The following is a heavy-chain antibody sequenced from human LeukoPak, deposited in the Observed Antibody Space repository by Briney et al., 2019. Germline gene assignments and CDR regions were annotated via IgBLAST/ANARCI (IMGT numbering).Heavy chain of an antibody. V-gene: IGHV3-48*01. CDR1: GFTFSTYN. CDR2: INTGSSTI. Sequence: GGSLRLSCAASGFTFSTYNMNWVRQAPGKGQEWVSYINTGSSTIYYADSVKGRFTISRDNAKNSLYLQMNSLRAEDTAVYYCARIAAAARHFDYWGQGTLVTVSS. CDR3: ARIAAAARHFDY. J-gene: IGHJ4*02. D-gene: IGHD6-13*01.